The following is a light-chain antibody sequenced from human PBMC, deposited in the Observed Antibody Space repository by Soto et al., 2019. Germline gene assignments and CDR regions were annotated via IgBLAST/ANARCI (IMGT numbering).Light chain of an antibody. CDR3: GAWDGSLSVVL. J-gene: IGLJ2*01. V-gene: IGLV1-51*01. CDR2: DSD. CDR1: RANIGSNY. Sequence: QSVLTQPPSVSAAPGQKVTISCSGSRANIGSNYVSWYQHIPGTAPKLVIYDSDRRPSEIPDRYSGSKSGTSATLDITGLQTGDEADYYCGAWDGSLSVVLFGGGTKLTVL.